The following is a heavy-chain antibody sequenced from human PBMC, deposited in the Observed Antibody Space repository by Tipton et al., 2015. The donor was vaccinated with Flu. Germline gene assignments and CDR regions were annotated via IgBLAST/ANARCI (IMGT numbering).Heavy chain of an antibody. CDR3: ARAGILRYFDWLDD. Sequence: QLVQSGAEVKKPGASVKVSCKASGYTFTSYHIHWVRQAPGQGLEWMGIINPSGGSTRYAQKFQGRVTMTRDTSASTVYMELSSLKSEDTAVYYCARAGILRYFDWLDDWGQGTLVTVSS. D-gene: IGHD3-9*01. CDR2: INPSGGST. V-gene: IGHV1-46*01. CDR1: GYTFTSYH. J-gene: IGHJ4*02.